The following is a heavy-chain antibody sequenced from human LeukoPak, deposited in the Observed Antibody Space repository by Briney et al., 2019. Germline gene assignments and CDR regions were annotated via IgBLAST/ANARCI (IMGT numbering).Heavy chain of an antibody. CDR3: AKSLDSGYSYGSTLGYYGMDV. CDR2: ISGGAGTT. V-gene: IGHV3-23*01. CDR1: GFTFSAYS. Sequence: PGGSLRLSCAASGFTFSAYSMNWVRQAPGKGLEWVSAISGGAGTTYYADSVKGRFTISRDNSKNTLYLQMNSLRAEDTAVYYCAKSLDSGYSYGSTLGYYGMDVWGQGTTVTVSS. J-gene: IGHJ6*02. D-gene: IGHD5-18*01.